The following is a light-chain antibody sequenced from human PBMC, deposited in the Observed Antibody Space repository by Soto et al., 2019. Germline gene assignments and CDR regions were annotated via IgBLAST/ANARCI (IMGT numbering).Light chain of an antibody. CDR1: SSNIGAGYD. J-gene: IGLJ2*01. CDR2: GNI. Sequence: QSALTQPPSVSGAPGQRVTISCTGSSSNIGAGYDVHWYQQLPGTAPKLLIYGNINRPSGVPDRFSGSKSGTSASLAITGLQAEDEADYYCQSYDTSLSGRGVVFGGGTKVTVL. CDR3: QSYDTSLSGRGVV. V-gene: IGLV1-40*01.